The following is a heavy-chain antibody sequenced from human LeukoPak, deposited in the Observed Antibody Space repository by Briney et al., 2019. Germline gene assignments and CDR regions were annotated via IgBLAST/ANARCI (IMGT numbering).Heavy chain of an antibody. CDR1: GGSVSSGSYY. V-gene: IGHV4-61*01. CDR2: IYYSGST. J-gene: IGHJ4*02. CDR3: ARYSGIDRGGDCYPDY. D-gene: IGHD2-21*02. Sequence: SETLSLTCTVSGGSVSSGSYYWSWIRQPPGKGLEWIGYIYYSGSTNYNPSLKSRVTISVDTSKNQFSLKLSSVTAADTAVYYCARYSGIDRGGDCYPDYWGQGTLVTVSS.